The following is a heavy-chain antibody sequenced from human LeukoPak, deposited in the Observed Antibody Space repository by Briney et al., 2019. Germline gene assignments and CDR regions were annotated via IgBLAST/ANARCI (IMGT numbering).Heavy chain of an antibody. CDR3: ARAGGNYYDSRDLWYLDY. D-gene: IGHD3-22*01. V-gene: IGHV3-21*01. Sequence: GGSLRLSCAASGFSFSSLSMTWVRQAPGKGLEWVSSISSSNSYIYYADSVKGRFTISRDNAENSLYLQMNSLRVEDTAVYYCARAGGNYYDSRDLWYLDYCGQGTLVTVSS. CDR1: GFSFSSLS. CDR2: ISSSNSYI. J-gene: IGHJ4*02.